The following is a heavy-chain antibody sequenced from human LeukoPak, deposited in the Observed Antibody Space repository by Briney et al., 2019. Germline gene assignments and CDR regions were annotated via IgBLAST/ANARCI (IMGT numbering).Heavy chain of an antibody. V-gene: IGHV3-21*01. J-gene: IGHJ4*02. Sequence: PGGSLRLSCAASGFTFSSYSRNWVRQAPGKGLEWGSSISSSSSYIYYADSVKGRFTISRDNAKNSLYLQMNSLRAEDTAVYYCARVKDYGDYGAGKDYWGQGTLVTVSS. CDR2: ISSSSSYI. D-gene: IGHD4-17*01. CDR3: ARVKDYGDYGAGKDY. CDR1: GFTFSSYS.